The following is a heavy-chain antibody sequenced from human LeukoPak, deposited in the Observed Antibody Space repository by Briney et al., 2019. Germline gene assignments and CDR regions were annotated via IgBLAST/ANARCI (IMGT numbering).Heavy chain of an antibody. V-gene: IGHV3-21*06. CDR3: ARLILRYFDWREGGDY. Sequence: GGSLRLSCAASGFTFSSYSMSWVRQPPGKGLEWVSSISSSSSYIYYADSVKGRFTISRDNAKNSLYLQMNSLRAEVTAVYYCARLILRYFDWREGGDYWGQGTLVTVSS. D-gene: IGHD3-9*01. CDR2: ISSSSSYI. CDR1: GFTFSSYS. J-gene: IGHJ4*02.